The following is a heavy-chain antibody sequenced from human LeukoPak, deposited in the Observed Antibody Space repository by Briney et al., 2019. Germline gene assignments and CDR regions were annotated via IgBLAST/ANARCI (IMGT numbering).Heavy chain of an antibody. CDR1: GGSFSGYY. V-gene: IGHV4-34*01. Sequence: SETLSVTCAVYGGSFSGYYWSWIRQPPGKGLEWIGEINHSGSTNYNPSLKSRVTISVDTSKNQFSLKLSSVTAADTAVYYCARGRAVRGVAYWGQGTLVTVSS. D-gene: IGHD3-10*01. CDR3: ARGRAVRGVAY. CDR2: INHSGST. J-gene: IGHJ4*02.